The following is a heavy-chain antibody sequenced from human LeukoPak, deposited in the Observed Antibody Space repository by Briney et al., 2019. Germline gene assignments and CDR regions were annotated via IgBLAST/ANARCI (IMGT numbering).Heavy chain of an antibody. D-gene: IGHD3-22*01. CDR1: GGTFSSYA. CDR3: ARDEYYYDSSGYYQSYYFDY. J-gene: IGHJ4*02. V-gene: IGHV1-69*13. Sequence: ASVEVSCKASGGTFSSYAISWVRQAPGQGLEWMGGIIPIFGTANYAQKFQGRVTITADESTSTAYMELSSLRSEDTAVYYCARDEYYYDSSGYYQSYYFDYWGQGTLVTVSS. CDR2: IIPIFGTA.